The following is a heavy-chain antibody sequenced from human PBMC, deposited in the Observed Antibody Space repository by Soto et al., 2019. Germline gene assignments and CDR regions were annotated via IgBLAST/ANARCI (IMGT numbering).Heavy chain of an antibody. D-gene: IGHD3-3*01. CDR3: ARGRPPDYDFGSGYFYIDY. CDR1: GGSISSYY. CDR2: IYYSGST. Sequence: SETLSLTCTVYGGSISSYYWSWIRQPPGKGLEWIGYIYYSGSTNSNPSLKSRVTISVDTSKNQFSLQLSSVTAADTAVYDCARGRPPDYDFGSGYFYIDYWGHGTLVTVSS. J-gene: IGHJ4*01. V-gene: IGHV4-59*01.